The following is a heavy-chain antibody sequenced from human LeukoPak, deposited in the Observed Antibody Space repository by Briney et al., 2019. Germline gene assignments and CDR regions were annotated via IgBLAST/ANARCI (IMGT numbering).Heavy chain of an antibody. CDR2: IYHSGSP. J-gene: IGHJ4*02. Sequence: PSETLSLTCAVSGGSVSSSNWWNWVRQPPGEGLEWIGDIYHSGSPNYNPSLNSRVTMSVDKSKNQLSLKLSSVTAADTAVYYCARLLRSNGWYSFDYWGQGTLVTVSS. CDR1: GGSVSSSNW. D-gene: IGHD6-19*01. V-gene: IGHV4-4*02. CDR3: ARLLRSNGWYSFDY.